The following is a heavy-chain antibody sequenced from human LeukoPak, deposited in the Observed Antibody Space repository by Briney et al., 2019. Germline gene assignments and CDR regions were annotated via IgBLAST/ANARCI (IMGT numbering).Heavy chain of an antibody. CDR3: ARGSRGMEWLLYRRGFDY. Sequence: SETLSLTCAVYGGSFSGYYWSWIRQPPGKGLQWIGEINHSGSTNYNPSLKSRVTISVDTSKNQFSLKLSSVTAADTAVYYCARGSRGMEWLLYRRGFDYWGQGTLVTVSS. J-gene: IGHJ4*02. CDR2: INHSGST. CDR1: GGSFSGYY. D-gene: IGHD3-3*01. V-gene: IGHV4-34*01.